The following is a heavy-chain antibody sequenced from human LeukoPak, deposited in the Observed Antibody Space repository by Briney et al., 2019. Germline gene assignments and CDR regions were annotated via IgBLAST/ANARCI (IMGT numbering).Heavy chain of an antibody. CDR1: GFTFSSSN. D-gene: IGHD4-17*01. CDR3: AKDRATVTHNWFDP. CDR2: ISSSSRTT. J-gene: IGHJ5*02. V-gene: IGHV3-48*01. Sequence: GGSLRLSCAASGFTFSSSNMNWVRQAPGKGLEWVSYISSSSRTTYYADSVKGRFTISRDNSKNTLYLQMNSLRAEDTAVYYCAKDRATVTHNWFDPWGQGTLVTVSS.